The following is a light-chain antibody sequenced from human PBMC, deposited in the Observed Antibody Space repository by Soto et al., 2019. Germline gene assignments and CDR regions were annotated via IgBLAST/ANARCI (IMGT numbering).Light chain of an antibody. V-gene: IGKV3-11*01. J-gene: IGKJ1*01. CDR2: DVF. Sequence: EIVLTQSPATLSLSPGERATLSCRASQSISSFLAWYQQKPGQAPRLLIYDVFNRATGIPARFSGSGSGTDFTLTISSLEPEDFAVYYCQQRSNWPPTFGQGTKVETK. CDR1: QSISSF. CDR3: QQRSNWPPT.